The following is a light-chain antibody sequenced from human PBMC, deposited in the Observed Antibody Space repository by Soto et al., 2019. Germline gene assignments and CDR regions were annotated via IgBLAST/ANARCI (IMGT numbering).Light chain of an antibody. CDR2: DAS. J-gene: IGKJ1*01. CDR1: QTISFS. CDR3: QHYNSYSEA. V-gene: IGKV1-5*01. Sequence: IQMTQSPSTLSASVGDRVTITCRASQTISFSLDWYQQKPGKAPKLLIYDASTLQSGVPSRFSGSESGTEFILTISGLQPDDFATYYCQHYNSYSEAFGQGTKVDIK.